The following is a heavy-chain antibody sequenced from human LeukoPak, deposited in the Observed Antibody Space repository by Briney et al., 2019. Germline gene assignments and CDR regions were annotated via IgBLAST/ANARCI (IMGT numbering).Heavy chain of an antibody. CDR3: ARDHFVDGSNSRIFFAS. CDR2: IKQDGSEK. J-gene: IGHJ4*02. Sequence: QAGGSLRLSCAASGFTVSSNYMSWVRQAPGKGLGWVASIKQDGSEKQYVDSVKGRFTISRDNAKNSLYLYMNSLRVEDTAVYYCARDHFVDGSNSRIFFASWGQGTLVTVSS. CDR1: GFTVSSNY. D-gene: IGHD5-24*01. V-gene: IGHV3-7*01.